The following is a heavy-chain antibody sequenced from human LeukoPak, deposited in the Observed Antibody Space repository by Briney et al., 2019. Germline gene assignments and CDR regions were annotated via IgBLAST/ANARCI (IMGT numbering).Heavy chain of an antibody. D-gene: IGHD2-2*01. CDR1: GGTFSSYA. V-gene: IGHV1-69*05. J-gene: IGHJ1*01. CDR2: IIPIFGTA. CDR3: ARTRLTGYCSSTSCPGTEYFQH. Sequence: VASVKVSCKASGGTFSSYAISWVRQAPGQGLEWMGGIIPIFGTANYAQKFQGRVTITTDESTSTAYMELSSLRSEDTAVYYCARTRLTGYCSSTSCPGTEYFQHWGQGTLVTVSS.